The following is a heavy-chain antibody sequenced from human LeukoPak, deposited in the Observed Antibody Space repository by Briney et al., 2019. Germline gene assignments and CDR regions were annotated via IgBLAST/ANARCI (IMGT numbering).Heavy chain of an antibody. CDR2: INSDGIST. V-gene: IGHV3-74*01. CDR3: AKGGATVIDY. D-gene: IGHD4-17*01. J-gene: IGHJ4*02. CDR1: GFTFSSYW. Sequence: PGGSLRLPCAASGFTFSSYWMHWARQAPGKGLVWVSRINSDGISTSYADSVKGRFTISRDNAKNTLYLQMNSLRADDTAVYYCAKGGATVIDYWGQGTLVTVSS.